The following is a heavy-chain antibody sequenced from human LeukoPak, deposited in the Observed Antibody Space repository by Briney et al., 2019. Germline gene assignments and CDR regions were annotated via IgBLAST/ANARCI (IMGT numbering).Heavy chain of an antibody. D-gene: IGHD3-3*01. J-gene: IGHJ4*02. CDR3: ARVRAGTIFGVVIKKGHCSFDY. CDR1: GYTFTGYY. CDR2: INPNSGGT. V-gene: IGHV1-2*02. Sequence: GASVKVSCKASGYTFTGYYMHWVRQAPGQGLEWMGWINPNSGGTNYAQKFQGRVTMTRDTSISTAYMELSRLRSDDTAVYYCARVRAGTIFGVVIKKGHCSFDYWGQGTLVTVSS.